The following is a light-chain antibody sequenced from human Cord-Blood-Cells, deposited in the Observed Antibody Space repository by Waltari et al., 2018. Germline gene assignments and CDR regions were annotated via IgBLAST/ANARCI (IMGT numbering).Light chain of an antibody. V-gene: IGLV2-14*03. J-gene: IGLJ3*02. CDR1: SSDVGGYNY. Sequence: QSALTQPASVSGSPGQSITISCTGTSSDVGGYNYVSWYQQHPGKAPKLMIYDVSNRPAGVSNRFSGSKSGNTASLTISGLQAEDEADYDCSSYTSSSTLGMFGGGTKLTVL. CDR3: SSYTSSSTLGM. CDR2: DVS.